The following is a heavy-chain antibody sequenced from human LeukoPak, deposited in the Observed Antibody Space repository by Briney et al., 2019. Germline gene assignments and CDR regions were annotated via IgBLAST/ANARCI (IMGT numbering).Heavy chain of an antibody. V-gene: IGHV3-23*01. CDR3: ARDAYGLGY. CDR2: LGDRT. J-gene: IGHJ4*02. D-gene: IGHD3-16*01. CDR1: GFTFSTYA. Sequence: GGSLRLSCAASGFTFSTYAMSWVRHFPGKGLEWVSALGDRTYYADSVKGRFTISRDNSKSTLYLQMDSLRAEDTAVYYCARDAYGLGYWGQGTLVTVSS.